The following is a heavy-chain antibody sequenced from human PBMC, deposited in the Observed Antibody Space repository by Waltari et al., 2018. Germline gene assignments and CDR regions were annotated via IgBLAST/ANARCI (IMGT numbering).Heavy chain of an antibody. CDR1: GFSLSTSGVG. V-gene: IGHV2-5*01. J-gene: IGHJ4*02. CDR2: IYWNDDK. Sequence: QITLKESGPTLVKPTQTLTLTCTFSGFSLSTSGVGVGWIRQPPGKALEWLALIYWNDDKRYSPSLKSRLTITKDTSKNQVVLTMTNMDPVDTATYYCAHRRRQYSGTVVASITIFWSGYRRWGQGTLVTVSS. CDR3: AHRRRQYSGTVVASITIFWSGYRR. D-gene: IGHD3-3*01.